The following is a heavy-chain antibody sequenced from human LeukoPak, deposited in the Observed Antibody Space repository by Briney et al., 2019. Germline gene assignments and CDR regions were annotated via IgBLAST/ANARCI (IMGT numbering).Heavy chain of an antibody. V-gene: IGHV3-23*01. CDR3: GKDWKLDY. CDR1: GFTFNNYA. Sequence: GGSLRLSCATSGFTFNNYAMSWVRQAPGKGLEWVSAISDNGGDTKYADSVKGRFTISRDNSKNTLYLQMNSLRVEDTAIYYCGKDWKLDYWGQGTLVTVSS. J-gene: IGHJ4*02. D-gene: IGHD1-1*01. CDR2: ISDNGGDT.